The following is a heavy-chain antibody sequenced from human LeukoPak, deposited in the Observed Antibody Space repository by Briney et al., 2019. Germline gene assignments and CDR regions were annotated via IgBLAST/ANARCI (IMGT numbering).Heavy chain of an antibody. CDR1: GGSISSYY. V-gene: IGHV4-59*01. Sequence: SETLSLTCTVSGGSISSYYWSWIRQPPGKGLEWIGYIYYSGSTNYNPSLKSRVTISVDTSKNQFSLKLSSVTAADTAVYYCARGSCSAGTCLDYWGQGTLVTVSS. D-gene: IGHD2-15*01. J-gene: IGHJ4*02. CDR3: ARGSCSAGTCLDY. CDR2: IYYSGST.